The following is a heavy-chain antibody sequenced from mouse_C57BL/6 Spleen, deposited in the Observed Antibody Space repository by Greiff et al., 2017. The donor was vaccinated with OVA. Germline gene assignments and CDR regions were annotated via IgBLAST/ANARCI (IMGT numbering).Heavy chain of an antibody. Sequence: EVQGVESGGGLVQPGGSLKLSCAASGFTFSDYYMYWVRQTPEKRLEWVAYISNGGGSTYYPDTVKGRFTISRDNAKNTLYLQMSRLKSEDTAMYYCARQRYYGSSSAWFAYWGQGTLVTVSA. CDR1: GFTFSDYY. CDR2: ISNGGGST. V-gene: IGHV5-12*01. CDR3: ARQRYYGSSSAWFAY. D-gene: IGHD1-1*01. J-gene: IGHJ3*01.